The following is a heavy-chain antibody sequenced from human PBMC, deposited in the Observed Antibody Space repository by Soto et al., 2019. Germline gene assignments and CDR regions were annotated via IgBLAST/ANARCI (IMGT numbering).Heavy chain of an antibody. D-gene: IGHD1-7*01. CDR2: IYYSGSP. CDR3: GRESGETWDYEAY. V-gene: IGHV4-31*03. J-gene: IGHJ4*02. Sequence: TLSYTCSVSNAATISRGYYWSWTSQHPVKGLAWIGYIYYSGSPYYNPSLKSRGTISVDTSRNQFFLNLHSVTAADSAVYFCGRESGETWDYEAYWGQGTPVTVS. CDR1: NAATISRGYY.